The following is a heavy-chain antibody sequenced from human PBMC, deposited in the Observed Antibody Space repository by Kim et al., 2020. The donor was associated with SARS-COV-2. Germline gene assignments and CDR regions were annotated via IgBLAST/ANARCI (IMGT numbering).Heavy chain of an antibody. CDR1: GGTFSSYA. J-gene: IGHJ2*01. CDR2: IIPILGIA. D-gene: IGHD6-13*01. Sequence: SVKVSCKASGGTFSSYAISWVRQAPGQGLEWMGRIIPILGIANYAQKFQGRVTITADKSTSTAYMELSSLRSEDTAVYYCAIDLYTFGSSWLSYWYFDLWGRGTLVTVSS. CDR3: AIDLYTFGSSWLSYWYFDL. V-gene: IGHV1-69*04.